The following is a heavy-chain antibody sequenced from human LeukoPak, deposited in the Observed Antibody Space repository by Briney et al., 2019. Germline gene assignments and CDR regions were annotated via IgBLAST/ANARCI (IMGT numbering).Heavy chain of an antibody. D-gene: IGHD3-16*01. CDR1: GFTFSSYT. V-gene: IGHV3-48*01. Sequence: GGSLRLSCAASGFTFSSYTMNWVRQAPGKGLEWLSFITLSGTTFYADSVKGRFTISRDNAKNSLYLQMNSLRAEDTAAYYCARDRRGGDYWGQGTLVTVSS. CDR3: ARDRRGGDY. J-gene: IGHJ4*02. CDR2: ITLSGTT.